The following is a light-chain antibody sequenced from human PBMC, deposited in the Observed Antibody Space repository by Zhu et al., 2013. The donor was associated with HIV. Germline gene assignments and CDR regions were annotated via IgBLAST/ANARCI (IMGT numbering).Light chain of an antibody. CDR3: QQTLSFPRT. V-gene: IGKV1-39*01. J-gene: IGKJ1*01. Sequence: DIQMTQSPSSLSASVGDRVTITCRASQSISSYLNWYQQKPGKAPKLLIYAASTLQSGVPLRFSVSGSGTDFTLTISNLQPEDFATYYCQQTLSFPRTFGQGTKVEIK. CDR1: QSISSY. CDR2: AAS.